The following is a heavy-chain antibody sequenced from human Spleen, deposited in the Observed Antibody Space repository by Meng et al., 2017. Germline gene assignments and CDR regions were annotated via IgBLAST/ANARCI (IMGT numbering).Heavy chain of an antibody. D-gene: IGHD1-1*01. CDR2: IYYSGST. V-gene: IGHV4-30-4*01. Sequence: QVQLQESGPGLVKPSQTLSRTCTVSGDSISSGDYYWSWIRQPPGKGLEWIGYIYYSGSTYYNPSLKSRLTILLDTSKKQFSLRLTSVTAADTAVYYCVRENWKSTIDYSGQGTLVTVSS. CDR3: VRENWKSTIDY. CDR1: GDSISSGDYY. J-gene: IGHJ4*02.